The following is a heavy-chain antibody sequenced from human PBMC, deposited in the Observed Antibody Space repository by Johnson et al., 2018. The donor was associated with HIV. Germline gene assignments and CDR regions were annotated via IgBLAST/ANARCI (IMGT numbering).Heavy chain of an antibody. CDR1: GFTFSSYG. CDR2: IRYDGSNQ. Sequence: QVQLVESGGGVVQPGRSLRLSCAASGFTFSSYGMHWVRQAPGKGLEWVAFIRYDGSNQYYADSVKGRFTISRDNSKNSLFLQMTSLTAEDTAVFSCVRGEEGAFDIWGQGTMVTVSS. V-gene: IGHV3-33*01. J-gene: IGHJ3*02. CDR3: VRGEEGAFDI.